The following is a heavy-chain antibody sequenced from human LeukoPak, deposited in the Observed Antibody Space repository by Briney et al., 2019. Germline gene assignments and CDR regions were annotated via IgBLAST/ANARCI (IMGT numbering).Heavy chain of an antibody. CDR2: IIPIFGTA. D-gene: IGHD3-10*01. J-gene: IGHJ4*02. CDR1: GGTFSSYA. V-gene: IGHV1-69*13. Sequence: GASVKVSCKASGGTFSSYAISWVRQAPGQGLEWMGGIIPIFGTANYAQKFQGRVTITADESTSTAYMELSSLRSEDTAVYYCARDGSGSYYPVSMAFDYWGQGTLVTVSS. CDR3: ARDGSGSYYPVSMAFDY.